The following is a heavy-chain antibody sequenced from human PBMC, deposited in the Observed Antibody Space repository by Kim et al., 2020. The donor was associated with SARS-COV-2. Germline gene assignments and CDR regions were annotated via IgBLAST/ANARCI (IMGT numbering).Heavy chain of an antibody. J-gene: IGHJ4*02. D-gene: IGHD3-22*01. CDR1: GFTFSSYG. V-gene: IGHV3-30*18. Sequence: GGSLRLSCAASGFTFSSYGMHWVRQAPGKGLEWVAVISYDGSNKYYADSVKGRFTISRDNSKNTLYLQMNSLRAEDTAVYYCAKGNYYDSSGYYSYFDYWGQGTLVTVSS. CDR2: ISYDGSNK. CDR3: AKGNYYDSSGYYSYFDY.